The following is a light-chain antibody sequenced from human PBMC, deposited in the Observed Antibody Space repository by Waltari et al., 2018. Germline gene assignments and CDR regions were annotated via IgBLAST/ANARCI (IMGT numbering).Light chain of an antibody. Sequence: SYVLSQPSSVSEAPGKTSTTTCGGKNIHREIVPWYQPRADQAPLLVIYDDDDRPTGITERFSGASSGDTATLTIKWVGAGDEADYFCQVWILRDGHYVFGPGTKVTVL. CDR1: NIHREI. CDR3: QVWILRDGHYV. J-gene: IGLJ1*01. V-gene: IGLV3-21*01. CDR2: DDD.